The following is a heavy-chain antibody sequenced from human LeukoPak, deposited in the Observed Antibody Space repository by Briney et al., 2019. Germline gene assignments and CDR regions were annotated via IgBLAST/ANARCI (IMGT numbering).Heavy chain of an antibody. J-gene: IGHJ5*02. Sequence: SVTGSCKASGYTFTGSYMHWVRQAPGQGLEWMGWIYPSNGGTNCVQKFQVRVTMIRDTSISTAYMELICLRFDDTAVYYCARPNIATPRGDNWFDPWGQGTLVTVSS. CDR1: GYTFTGSY. D-gene: IGHD6-6*01. CDR3: ARPNIATPRGDNWFDP. V-gene: IGHV1-2*02. CDR2: IYPSNGGT.